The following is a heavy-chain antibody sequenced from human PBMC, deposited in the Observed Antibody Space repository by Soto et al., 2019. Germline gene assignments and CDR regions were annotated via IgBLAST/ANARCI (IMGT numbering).Heavy chain of an antibody. CDR2: MNPNSGNT. CDR1: GYTFTSYD. Sequence: QVQLVQSGAEVKKPGASVKVSCKASGYTFTSYDINWVRQATGQGLEWMGWMNPNSGNTGYAQKFXGXVXMXXNTSISTAYMELSSLRSEDTALYYCARGINYYDSGDDAFDIWVQGTMVTVSS. J-gene: IGHJ3*02. D-gene: IGHD3-10*01. V-gene: IGHV1-8*01. CDR3: ARGINYYDSGDDAFDI.